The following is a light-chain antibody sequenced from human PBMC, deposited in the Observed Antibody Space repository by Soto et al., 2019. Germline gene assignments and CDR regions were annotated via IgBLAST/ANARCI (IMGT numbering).Light chain of an antibody. J-gene: IGLJ2*01. CDR2: SNN. CDR3: AAWDDTLNGVL. CDR1: NSNIGSNA. V-gene: IGLV1-44*01. Sequence: QSVLTQPPSASETPGQRVTISCSGSNSNIGSNAVNWYQQLPGTAPKLLIYSNNQRPSGVPDRFSGSKSGTSASLAISGLQSEDEADYYCAAWDDTLNGVLFGGGTKDRP.